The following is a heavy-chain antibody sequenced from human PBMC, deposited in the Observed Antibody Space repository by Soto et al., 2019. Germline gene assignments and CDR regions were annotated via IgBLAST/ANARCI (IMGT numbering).Heavy chain of an antibody. Sequence: SETLSLTCDVSVEPMTGGYYWGWIRQSPGKGLEWIGSIYYGGTTYYNPSLRSRLAISIDTSKNQFSLRLTSVTAADTAVYYCAKDEEDSSGWFHWGQGTLVTVSS. CDR3: AKDEEDSSGWFH. V-gene: IGHV4-38-2*02. CDR2: IYYGGTT. J-gene: IGHJ4*02. CDR1: VEPMTGGYY. D-gene: IGHD6-19*01.